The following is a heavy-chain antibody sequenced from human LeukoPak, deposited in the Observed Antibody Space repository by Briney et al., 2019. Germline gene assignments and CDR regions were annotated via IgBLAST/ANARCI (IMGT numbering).Heavy chain of an antibody. J-gene: IGHJ4*02. CDR3: ARVGERWLQLPDY. CDR2: IYSGGST. V-gene: IGHV3-66*02. CDR1: GFTVSSNH. D-gene: IGHD5-24*01. Sequence: PGGSLRLSCAASGFTVSSNHMSWVRQAPGKGLEWVSVIYSGGSTYYADSVKGRFTISRDNSKNTLYLQMNSLRAEDTAVYYCARVGERWLQLPDYWGQGTLVTVSS.